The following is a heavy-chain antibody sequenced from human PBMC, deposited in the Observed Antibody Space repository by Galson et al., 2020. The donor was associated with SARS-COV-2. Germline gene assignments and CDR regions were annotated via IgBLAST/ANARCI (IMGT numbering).Heavy chain of an antibody. CDR3: ARVSIAAPGADY. J-gene: IGHJ4*02. V-gene: IGHV3-7*01. CDR1: GFTFSSSW. CDR2: IKQDGSEK. Sequence: GGSLRFSCVASGFTFSSSWMSWVRQAPGKGLEWVANIKQDGSEKYYVDSVKGRFTISRDNAKNSLYLQMNSLRAEDTAVYYCARVSIAAPGADYWGQGTLVTVSS. D-gene: IGHD6-13*01.